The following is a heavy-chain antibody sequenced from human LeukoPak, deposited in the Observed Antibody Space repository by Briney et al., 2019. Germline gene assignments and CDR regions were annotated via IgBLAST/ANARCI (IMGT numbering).Heavy chain of an antibody. CDR3: AREDSVAGALADY. V-gene: IGHV3-21*01. CDR1: GFTFSSYS. CDR2: ISSSSSYI. Sequence: PGGSLRLSCAASGFTFSSYSMNWVREAPGKGLEWVSSISSSSSYIYYADSVKGRFTTSRDNAKNSLYLQMNSLRAEDTAVYYCAREDSVAGALADYWGQGTLDTVSS. J-gene: IGHJ4*02. D-gene: IGHD6-19*01.